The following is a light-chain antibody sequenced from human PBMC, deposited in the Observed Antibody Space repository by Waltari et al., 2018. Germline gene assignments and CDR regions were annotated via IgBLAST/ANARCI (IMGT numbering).Light chain of an antibody. V-gene: IGLV3-21*02. CDR2: DNS. CDR1: NIGSKS. CDR3: QVWDRGSDHVV. Sequence: SYVLTQPPSVSVAPGQTARITCGGNNIGSKSVHWYQQRPGQAPVLVVDDNSDRPSGIPERFSGSNAGNTATLTISRVEAVDEADYYCQVWDRGSDHVVFGGGTKLTVL. J-gene: IGLJ2*01.